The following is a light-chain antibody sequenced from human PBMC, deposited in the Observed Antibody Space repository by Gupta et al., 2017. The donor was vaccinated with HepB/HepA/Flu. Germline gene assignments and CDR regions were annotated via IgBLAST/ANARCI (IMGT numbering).Light chain of an antibody. V-gene: IGLV2-14*03. J-gene: IGLJ2*01. CDR3: SSYTSSSTLL. Sequence: SALTQPASESGSPGQSITISCTGTSRDVGGYNYVSWYQQHPGKAPKLMIYDVSNRPAGVSNRFSGSKAGNTASLTISGLQAEDEADYYCSSYTSSSTLLFGGGTKLTVL. CDR1: SRDVGGYNY. CDR2: DVS.